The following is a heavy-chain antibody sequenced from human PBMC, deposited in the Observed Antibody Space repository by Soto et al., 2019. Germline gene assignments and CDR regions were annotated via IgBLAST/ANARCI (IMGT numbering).Heavy chain of an antibody. Sequence: EVQLEESGGGLVQPGRSLRVSCAASGFTFSSYWMHWVRQAPGKGLVWVSRINSDGSSTSYADSVKGRFTISRDNAKNTLYLQMNSLRAEDTAIYYCARRGAVAGLHYWGQGTLVTVSS. J-gene: IGHJ4*02. CDR2: INSDGSST. CDR3: ARRGAVAGLHY. V-gene: IGHV3-74*01. D-gene: IGHD6-19*01. CDR1: GFTFSSYW.